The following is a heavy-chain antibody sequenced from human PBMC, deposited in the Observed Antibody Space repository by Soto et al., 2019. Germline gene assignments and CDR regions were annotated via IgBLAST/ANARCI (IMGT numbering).Heavy chain of an antibody. D-gene: IGHD3-3*01. CDR1: GDSMSMSSHY. CDR3: ARITILGVLTYYMDV. J-gene: IGHJ6*03. CDR2: IYYSGST. Sequence: SETLCLSSSVSGDSMSMSSHYGAWIRQPPGKGLEWIANIYYSGSTYYTPSLKSRLTISLDTSKNQFSLSLSSVTAADTAVYYCARITILGVLTYYMDVWGKGTTVT. V-gene: IGHV4-39*01.